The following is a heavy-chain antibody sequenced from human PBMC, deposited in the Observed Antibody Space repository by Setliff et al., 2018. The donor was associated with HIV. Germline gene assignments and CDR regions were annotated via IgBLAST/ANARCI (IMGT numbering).Heavy chain of an antibody. CDR3: ASTSSTKTLPDAFDI. J-gene: IGHJ3*02. CDR2: IIPILGIA. Sequence: GASVKVSCKASGGTFSSYAISWVRQAPGQGLEWMGGIIPILGIANYAQKFQGRVTITADKSTSTAYMELSSLRSEDTAAYYCASTSSTKTLPDAFDIWGQGTMVTVSS. CDR1: GGTFSSYA. D-gene: IGHD2-2*01. V-gene: IGHV1-69*10.